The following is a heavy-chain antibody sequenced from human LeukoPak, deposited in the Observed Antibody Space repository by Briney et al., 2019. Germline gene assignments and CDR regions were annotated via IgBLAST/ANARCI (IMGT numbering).Heavy chain of an antibody. CDR3: ARGIYDLFTGYYTYFDY. V-gene: IGHV4-61*02. Sequence: TSETLSPTCTVSGYSISSGYYWSWIRQPAGKGLEWIGRIYTSGSTNYNPSLKSRVTISVDTSKNQFSLKLSSVTAADTAVYYCARGIYDLFTGYYTYFDYWGQGTLVTVSS. CDR1: GYSISSGYY. J-gene: IGHJ4*02. CDR2: IYTSGST. D-gene: IGHD3-9*01.